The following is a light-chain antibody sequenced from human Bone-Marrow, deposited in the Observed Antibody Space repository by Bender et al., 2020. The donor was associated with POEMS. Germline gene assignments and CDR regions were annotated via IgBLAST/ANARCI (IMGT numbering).Light chain of an antibody. CDR2: EVR. J-gene: IGLJ1*01. CDR3: CSYAGSSTYV. CDR1: GSDIGSHNR. V-gene: IGLV2-23*02. Sequence: QSALTQPASVSGSPGQSITISCTGTGSDIGSHNRVSWLQQHPGEAPKLLIYEVRKRPSGVSDRFSGSKSANAASLAITGLQAEDEADYYCCSYAGSSTYVFGTGTKVTVL.